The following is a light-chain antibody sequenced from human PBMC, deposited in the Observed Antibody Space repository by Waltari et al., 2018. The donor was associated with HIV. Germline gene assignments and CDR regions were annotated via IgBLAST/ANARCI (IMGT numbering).Light chain of an antibody. Sequence: DIVMTQSPEFLAVYLGERATINCKSSQTIFYKSNNKNYLAWYQRKPGQSPKLLISWASNREFGVPDRFSGSGSGTDFTLTINNLQAEDVAVYYCQQFYRTPYTFGQGTRLEFK. CDR1: QTIFYKSNNKNY. CDR3: QQFYRTPYT. CDR2: WAS. J-gene: IGKJ2*01. V-gene: IGKV4-1*01.